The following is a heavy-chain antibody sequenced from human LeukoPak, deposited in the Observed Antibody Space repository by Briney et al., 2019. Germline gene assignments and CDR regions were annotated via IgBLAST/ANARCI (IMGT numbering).Heavy chain of an antibody. D-gene: IGHD3-9*01. V-gene: IGHV4-59*01. J-gene: IGHJ4*02. Sequence: SETLSLTCTVSGGSISSYYWSWIRQPPGKGLEWIGYIYYSGSTNYNPSLKSRVTISVDTSKNQFSLKLSSVTAADTAVYYCARQDYDILTGYSPIGYWGQGTLVTVSS. CDR3: ARQDYDILTGYSPIGY. CDR2: IYYSGST. CDR1: GGSISSYY.